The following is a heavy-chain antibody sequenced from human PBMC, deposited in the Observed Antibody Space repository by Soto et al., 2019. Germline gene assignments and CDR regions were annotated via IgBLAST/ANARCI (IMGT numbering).Heavy chain of an antibody. Sequence: GGSLRLSCAASGFTFSSYAMHWVRQAPGKGLEWVAVISYDGSNKYYADSVKGRFTISRDNSKNTLYLQMNSLRAEDTAVYYCARVINKGAFDIWGQGTMVTVSS. V-gene: IGHV3-30*04. CDR2: ISYDGSNK. CDR3: ARVINKGAFDI. J-gene: IGHJ3*02. CDR1: GFTFSSYA.